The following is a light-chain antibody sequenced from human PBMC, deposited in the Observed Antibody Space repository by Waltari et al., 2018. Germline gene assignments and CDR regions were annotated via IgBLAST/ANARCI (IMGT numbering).Light chain of an antibody. CDR2: GTS. Sequence: QSVLTQPPSVSGAPGQRVSISCTGTGSNLGAGYDVHWYQQLPGKAPRLLIYGTSSRPPGVPYRFFGSRSGTSASRAIIGLQVEDEADYYCQSYDTSLSVVFGGGTKLTVL. CDR1: GSNLGAGYD. J-gene: IGLJ2*01. V-gene: IGLV1-40*01. CDR3: QSYDTSLSVV.